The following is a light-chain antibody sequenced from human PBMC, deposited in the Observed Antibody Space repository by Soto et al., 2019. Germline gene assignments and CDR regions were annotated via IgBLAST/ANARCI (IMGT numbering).Light chain of an antibody. CDR2: GAS. V-gene: IGKV3-15*01. J-gene: IGKJ1*01. CDR1: QSVTS. Sequence: EVEITQSPAPLSLSTGETATLSCRASQSVTSLAWYQQKPCQAPRLLIYGASTRATGIPARFSGSGSGTEFTLTISSLQSEDFAVYYCQQYSNWPRTFGQGTKV. CDR3: QQYSNWPRT.